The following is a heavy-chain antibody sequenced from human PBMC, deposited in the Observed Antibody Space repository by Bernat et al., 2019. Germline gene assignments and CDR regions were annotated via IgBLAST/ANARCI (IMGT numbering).Heavy chain of an antibody. CDR2: IWYDGSNK. J-gene: IGHJ6*02. V-gene: IGHV3-33*01. Sequence: QVQLVESGGGVVQPGRSLRLSCAASGFTFSSYGMHWVRQAPGKGLEWVAVIWYDGSNKYSADYVKGRLTISSDNSKNTLYLQMNSLRAEDTAVYYCAREPTSPIQLDKAIGYYYYGMDVWGQGTTVTVSS. CDR3: AREPTSPIQLDKAIGYYYYGMDV. CDR1: GFTFSSYG. D-gene: IGHD5-18*01.